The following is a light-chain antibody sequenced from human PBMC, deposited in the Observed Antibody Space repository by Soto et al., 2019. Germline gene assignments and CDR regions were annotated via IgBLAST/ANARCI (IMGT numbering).Light chain of an antibody. CDR1: QSVSSN. Sequence: EIVMTRSPATLSVSPGERATLSCRASQSVSSNLTWYQQKPGQAPRLLIYGASTRATGIPARFSGSGSGTEFTLTISSLQSEDFAVYYCQQYNNRPLTFGGGTKVDIK. CDR2: GAS. CDR3: QQYNNRPLT. J-gene: IGKJ4*01. V-gene: IGKV3-15*01.